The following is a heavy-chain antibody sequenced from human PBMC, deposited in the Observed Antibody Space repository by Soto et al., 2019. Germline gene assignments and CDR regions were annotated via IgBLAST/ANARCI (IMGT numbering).Heavy chain of an antibody. V-gene: IGHV3-23*01. CDR1: GFVFSSYA. CDR3: ARRRQETGYDY. D-gene: IGHD5-12*01. CDR2: ISGSGTTA. Sequence: GGSLRLSCAASGFVFSSYAMSWVRQAPGKGLEWVSAISGSGTTAYYADSVKGRFIFSRDNSKNTLYLQMNSLRAEDTAVYYCARRRQETGYDYWGQGTLVTVSS. J-gene: IGHJ4*02.